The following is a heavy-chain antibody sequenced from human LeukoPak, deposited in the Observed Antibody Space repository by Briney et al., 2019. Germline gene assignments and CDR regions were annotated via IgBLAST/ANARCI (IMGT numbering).Heavy chain of an antibody. CDR2: ISGDGGST. CDR1: GFTFDDYA. CDR3: AKDTSGWYRSTFDP. Sequence: PGGSLRLSCAASGFTFDDYAMHWVRQAPGKGLGWVSLISGDGGSTYYADSVKGRFTISRDNSKNSLYLQMNSLRTEDTALYYCAKDTSGWYRSTFDPWGQGTLVTVSS. D-gene: IGHD6-19*01. V-gene: IGHV3-43*02. J-gene: IGHJ5*02.